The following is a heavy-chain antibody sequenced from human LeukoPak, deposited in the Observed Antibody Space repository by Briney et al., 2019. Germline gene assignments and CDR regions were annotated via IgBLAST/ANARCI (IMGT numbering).Heavy chain of an antibody. CDR3: ARRSSGGTSSPLDY. V-gene: IGHV1-2*02. D-gene: IGHD2-15*01. J-gene: IGHJ4*02. CDR2: INPNSGGT. Sequence: ASVKVSYKASGYTFTGYHMHWVRQAPGQGLEWMGWINPNSGGTNYAQKFQGRVTMTRDTSISTAYMELSRLKSDGTAVYYCARRSSGGTSSPLDYWGQGTLVTVSS. CDR1: GYTFTGYH.